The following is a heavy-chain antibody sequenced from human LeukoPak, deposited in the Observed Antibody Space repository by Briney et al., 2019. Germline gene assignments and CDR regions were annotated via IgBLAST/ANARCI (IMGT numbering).Heavy chain of an antibody. CDR3: ARSSVNWFDP. Sequence: GESLKISCKGSGYSFTNYWIGWVRQMPGKGLEWMGFIFPGDSHTRYSPSFQGQVTMSADKSISTAYLQWSSLRASDTAMYYCARSSVNWFDPRGQGTLVTVSS. D-gene: IGHD3-3*01. V-gene: IGHV5-51*01. CDR1: GYSFTNYW. CDR2: IFPGDSHT. J-gene: IGHJ5*02.